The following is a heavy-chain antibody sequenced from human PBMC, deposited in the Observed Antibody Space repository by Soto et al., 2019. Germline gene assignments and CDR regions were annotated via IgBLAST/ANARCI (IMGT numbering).Heavy chain of an antibody. V-gene: IGHV1-69*02. CDR3: ARFGNYYYGMDV. CDR1: GGTFSSYT. CDR2: IIPILGIA. D-gene: IGHD3-3*01. Sequence: GASVKVSCKASGGTFSSYTISWVRQAPGQGLEWMGRIIPILGIANYAQKFQGRVTITADKSTSTAYMELSSLRSEDLAVYYCARFGNYYYGMDVWGQGTTVTVSS. J-gene: IGHJ6*02.